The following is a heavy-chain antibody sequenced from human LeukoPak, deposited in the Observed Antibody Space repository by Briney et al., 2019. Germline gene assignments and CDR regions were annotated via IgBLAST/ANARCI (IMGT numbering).Heavy chain of an antibody. Sequence: SVKVSCKASGGTFSSYAISWVRQAPGQGLEWMGRIIPILGIANYAQKFQGRVTITADKSTSTAYMELSSLRSEDTAVYYCARGDSSGYYYFDYWGQGTLVTISS. J-gene: IGHJ4*02. V-gene: IGHV1-69*04. CDR3: ARGDSSGYYYFDY. D-gene: IGHD3-22*01. CDR1: GGTFSSYA. CDR2: IIPILGIA.